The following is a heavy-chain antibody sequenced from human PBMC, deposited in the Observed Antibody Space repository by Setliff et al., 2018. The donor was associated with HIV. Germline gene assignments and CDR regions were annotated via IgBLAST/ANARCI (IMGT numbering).Heavy chain of an antibody. CDR1: GGSISSSSYY. D-gene: IGHD2-2*01. CDR3: ARGLSSTASPYFYYYYMDV. V-gene: IGHV4-39*01. CDR2: IYYSGTT. Sequence: SETLSLTCTVSGGSISSSSYYWGWIRQPPGKWLEWIGSIYYSGTTYYNPSLKSRVTISVDTSKNQFSLKLSSVTAADTAVYYCARGLSSTASPYFYYYYMDVWGKGTTVTVSS. J-gene: IGHJ6*03.